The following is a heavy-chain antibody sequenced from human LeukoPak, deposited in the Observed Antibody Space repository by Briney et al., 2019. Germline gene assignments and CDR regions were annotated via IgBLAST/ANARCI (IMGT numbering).Heavy chain of an antibody. D-gene: IGHD2-15*01. CDR3: AKVVVAASYYFDY. V-gene: IGHV3-23*01. CDR2: ISGSGGST. J-gene: IGHJ4*02. Sequence: PGGSLRLSCAASGFTFSSYAMSWVRQAPGKGLEWVSAISGSGGSTYYADSVEGRFTISRDNSKNTLYLQMNSLRAEDTAVYYCAKVVVAASYYFDYWGQGTLVTVSS. CDR1: GFTFSSYA.